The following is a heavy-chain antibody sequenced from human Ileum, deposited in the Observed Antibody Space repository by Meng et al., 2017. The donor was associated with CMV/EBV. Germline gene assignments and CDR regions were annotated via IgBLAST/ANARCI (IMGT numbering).Heavy chain of an antibody. D-gene: IGHD2-15*01. V-gene: IGHV4-4*07. CDR2: IYSSVGA. Sequence: GPGLVNASEHPLRPGTVFGGSISSYTWSWIRQPAGKGLEWIGRIYSSVGANYSPSLKSRATMSVDMSKNEVSLKLSAVTAADTAVYYCARGDPDGYCAGGSCYRYWYFDVWGRGTLVTVSS. CDR1: GGSISSYT. J-gene: IGHJ2*01. CDR3: ARGDPDGYCAGGSCYRYWYFDV.